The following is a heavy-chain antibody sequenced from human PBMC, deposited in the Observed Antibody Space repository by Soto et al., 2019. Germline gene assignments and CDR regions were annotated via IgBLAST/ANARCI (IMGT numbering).Heavy chain of an antibody. V-gene: IGHV3-30*18. J-gene: IGHJ4*02. CDR2: ISSDERNK. CDR3: AKDQNVLRFLEWLTALDY. CDR1: GFTFSSHD. D-gene: IGHD3-3*01. Sequence: QVQLVESGGGVVQPGRSLRLSCAASGFTFSSHDMHWVRQAPGKGLEWVAVISSDERNKYYGDSVKGRFTISRDNSKNTLYLHMNSLRIEDTAVYYCAKDQNVLRFLEWLTALDYWGQGTLVTVSS.